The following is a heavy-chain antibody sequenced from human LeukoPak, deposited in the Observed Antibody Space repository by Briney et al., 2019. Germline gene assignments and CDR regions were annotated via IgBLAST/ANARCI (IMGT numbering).Heavy chain of an antibody. Sequence: GGSLRLSCAASGFTFSAYGMSWVRQAPGKGLEWVSAISGSSDATFYADSVKGRFTVSRDNSKNTLYLQMNSLRAEDTAVYFCAKDMVRGYYFDCWGQGTLITVSS. CDR2: ISGSSDAT. CDR3: AKDMVRGYYFDC. V-gene: IGHV3-23*01. J-gene: IGHJ4*02. D-gene: IGHD3-10*01. CDR1: GFTFSAYG.